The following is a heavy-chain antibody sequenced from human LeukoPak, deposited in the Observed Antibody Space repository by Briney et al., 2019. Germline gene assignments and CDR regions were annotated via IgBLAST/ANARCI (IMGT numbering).Heavy chain of an antibody. CDR1: GFTFSSYT. D-gene: IGHD4-23*01. CDR2: VSTSSSYI. Sequence: GSLRPSCAASGFTFSSYTMNWVRQAPGKGLEWVSSVSTSSSYIYYADSVKGRFTISRDNAKKSLYLQMNSLRAEDTAVYYCARDGDTVLTRGYYYYMDVWGKGTTVTVSS. CDR3: ARDGDTVLTRGYYYYMDV. J-gene: IGHJ6*03. V-gene: IGHV3-21*04.